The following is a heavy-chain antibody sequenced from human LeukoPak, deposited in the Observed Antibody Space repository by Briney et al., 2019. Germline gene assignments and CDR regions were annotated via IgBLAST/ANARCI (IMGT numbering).Heavy chain of an antibody. CDR3: ARLPANDDSYDY. CDR2: IIPIFGTA. D-gene: IGHD2-21*02. Sequence: VKVSCKASGGTFSSYAISWVRQAPGQGLEWMGGIIPIFGTANYAQKFQGRVTITTDESTSTAYMELSSLRSEDTAVYYCARLPANDDSYDYWGQGTLVTVSS. J-gene: IGHJ4*02. V-gene: IGHV1-69*13. CDR1: GGTFSSYA.